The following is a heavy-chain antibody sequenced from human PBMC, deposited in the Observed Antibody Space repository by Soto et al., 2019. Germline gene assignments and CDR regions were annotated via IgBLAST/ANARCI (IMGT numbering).Heavy chain of an antibody. CDR1: AFTFRVYA. D-gene: IGHD2-2*01. V-gene: IGHV3-23*01. Sequence: VHLSESGGALVQPGGSLRLSCAASAFTFRVYAMSWFRQAPGGGLEWVSAIGGTGNTTYYADSVKGRFTIARDNSRDTLYLQMTSLRVEDTAVYYCAGIRQLLFVSWGQGTLVSVSS. CDR2: IGGTGNTT. J-gene: IGHJ4*02. CDR3: AGIRQLLFVS.